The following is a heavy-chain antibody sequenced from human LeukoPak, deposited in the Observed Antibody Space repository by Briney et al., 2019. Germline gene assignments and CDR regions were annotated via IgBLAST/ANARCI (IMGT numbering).Heavy chain of an antibody. D-gene: IGHD3-9*01. J-gene: IGHJ4*02. Sequence: ASVKVSCKASGYTFTSYYMHWVRQAPGQGLEWMGIINPSGGSTSYAQKFQGRVTMTGDTSTSTVYMELSSLRSEDTAVYYCARNDILTGRVDYWGQGTLVTVSS. CDR1: GYTFTSYY. CDR2: INPSGGST. CDR3: ARNDILTGRVDY. V-gene: IGHV1-46*01.